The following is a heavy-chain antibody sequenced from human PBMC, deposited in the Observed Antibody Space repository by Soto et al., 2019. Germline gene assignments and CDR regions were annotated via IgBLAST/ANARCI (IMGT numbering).Heavy chain of an antibody. CDR1: GFSFNNFG. D-gene: IGHD2-2*03. CDR2: VWYDGNHR. J-gene: IGHJ4*02. Sequence: GESVKISCAASGFSFNNFGIHWVRQAPGKGLEWVAIVWYDGNHRFYADSVKGRFSISRDSSNNTVYLQMNSLRVEDTALYYCXRDLYDTFGGYSRGFDHWGQGAQVTVSS. CDR3: XRDLYDTFGGYSRGFDH. V-gene: IGHV3-33*01.